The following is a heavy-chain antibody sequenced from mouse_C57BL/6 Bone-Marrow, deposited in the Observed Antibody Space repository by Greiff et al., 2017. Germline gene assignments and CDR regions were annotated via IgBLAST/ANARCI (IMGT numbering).Heavy chain of an antibody. J-gene: IGHJ4*01. CDR1: GYTFTSYW. V-gene: IGHV1-59*01. CDR2: IDPSDSYT. CDR3: SRGVITP. Sequence: QVQLQQPGAELVRPGTSVKLSCKASGYTFTSYWMHWVKQRPGQGLEWIGGIDPSDSYTNYNQKFKGKATLTVDTSSSTAYMQLSSLTSEDSAVYYCSRGVITPWGQGTSVTVSS. D-gene: IGHD1-1*01.